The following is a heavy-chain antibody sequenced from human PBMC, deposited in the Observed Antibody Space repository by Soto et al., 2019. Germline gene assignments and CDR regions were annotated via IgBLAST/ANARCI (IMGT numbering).Heavy chain of an antibody. D-gene: IGHD2-2*01. V-gene: IGHV3-23*01. CDR2: ISDDGDST. J-gene: IGHJ6*02. CDR3: AKSLSTAVNYGLDV. Sequence: GGSLRLSCGASGFTFSDNAMTWVRQAPGKGLEWVSSISDDGDSTYYADSVKGRFAVSRDNSKNTLFLHMNSLGAEDTAVYYCAKSLSTAVNYGLDVWGQGTSVTVYS. CDR1: GFTFSDNA.